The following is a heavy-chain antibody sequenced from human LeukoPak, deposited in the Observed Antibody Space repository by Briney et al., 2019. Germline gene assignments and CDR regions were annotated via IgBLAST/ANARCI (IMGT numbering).Heavy chain of an antibody. CDR1: GFTFSSYW. Sequence: GSLRLSCAASGFTFSSYWMSWVRQPPGKGLEWIGEINHSGSTNYNPSLKSRVTISVDASKKQFSLTLSSVTAADTAVYYCARRVVVAALGYWGQGALVTVSS. CDR2: INHSGST. J-gene: IGHJ4*02. D-gene: IGHD2-15*01. V-gene: IGHV4-34*08. CDR3: ARRVVVAALGY.